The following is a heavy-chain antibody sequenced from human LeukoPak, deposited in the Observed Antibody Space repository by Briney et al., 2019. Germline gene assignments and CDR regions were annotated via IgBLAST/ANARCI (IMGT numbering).Heavy chain of an antibody. CDR2: ISTSSRYI. CDR3: ARADCSGSTCYLRRSWFDP. J-gene: IGHJ5*02. CDR1: GFTRSTFD. Sequence: GRSLRLSCAASGFTRSTFDMNWVRQAPGKGLEWVSSISTSSRYIYYRDSVEGRFTIARDDAKNSLYLQMNSLRVEDTAVYYCARADCSGSTCYLRRSWFDPWGQGTLVTVSS. D-gene: IGHD2-2*01. V-gene: IGHV3-21*01.